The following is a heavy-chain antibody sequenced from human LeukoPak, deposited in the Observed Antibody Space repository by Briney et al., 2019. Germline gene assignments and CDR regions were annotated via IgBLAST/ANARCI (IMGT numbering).Heavy chain of an antibody. Sequence: PGGSLRLSCVVSGISLSNYVMTWVRQAPGKGLEWVSYISERGGSTTYADSVKGRFTISRDTSLNTLYLQMNNLRAEDTAVYFCAKRGVVIRGILVIGYHQEAYHYDFWGQGVLVTVSS. V-gene: IGHV3-23*01. D-gene: IGHD3-10*01. CDR1: GISLSNYV. J-gene: IGHJ4*02. CDR2: ISERGGST. CDR3: AKRGVVIRGILVIGYHQEAYHYDF.